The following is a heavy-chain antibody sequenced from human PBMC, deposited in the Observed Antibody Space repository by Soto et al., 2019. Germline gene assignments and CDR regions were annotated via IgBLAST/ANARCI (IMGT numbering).Heavy chain of an antibody. CDR2: ISNSVST. Sequence: SETLSLTCNVSGGSITNDFWNWIRQPPGKGLEWIGYISNSVSTNYNPSLKSRVTISVDTSKNQFSLKLSSVTAADTAVYYCARASPGWGSEFRDYYYYGMDVWGQGTTVT. CDR1: GGSITNDF. J-gene: IGHJ6*02. V-gene: IGHV4-59*01. D-gene: IGHD6-19*01. CDR3: ARASPGWGSEFRDYYYYGMDV.